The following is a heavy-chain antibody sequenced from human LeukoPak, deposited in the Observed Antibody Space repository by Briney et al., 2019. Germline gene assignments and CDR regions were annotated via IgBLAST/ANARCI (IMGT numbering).Heavy chain of an antibody. D-gene: IGHD3-22*01. J-gene: IGHJ4*02. Sequence: ASVKVSCKASGYTFTSYGISWVRQAPGQGLEWMGWISAYNGNTNYAQKLQGRVTMTTDPSTSTAYMELRSLRSDDTAVYYCARARPYYDSSGYYYESDYWGQGTLVTVSS. CDR3: ARARPYYDSSGYYYESDY. CDR1: GYTFTSYG. CDR2: ISAYNGNT. V-gene: IGHV1-18*01.